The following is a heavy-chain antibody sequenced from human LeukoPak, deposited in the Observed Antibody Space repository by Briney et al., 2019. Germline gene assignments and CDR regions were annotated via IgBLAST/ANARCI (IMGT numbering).Heavy chain of an antibody. J-gene: IGHJ4*02. V-gene: IGHV4-59*01. CDR1: GGSISSYY. CDR3: ARSGYYFDY. D-gene: IGHD3-3*01. Sequence: KSSETLSLTCTVSGGSISSYYWSWIRQPPGKGLEWIGYIYYSGSTNYNPSLKSRVTISVDTSKNQFSLKLSSVTAADTAVYYCARSGYYFDYWGQGTLVTVSS. CDR2: IYYSGST.